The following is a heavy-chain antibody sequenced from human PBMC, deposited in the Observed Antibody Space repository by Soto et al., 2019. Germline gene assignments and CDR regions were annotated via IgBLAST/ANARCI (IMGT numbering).Heavy chain of an antibody. CDR2: ISGSGGST. V-gene: IGHV3-23*01. CDR1: GFTFSSYA. J-gene: IGHJ4*02. CDR3: AKRKDSSSWYLDY. D-gene: IGHD6-13*01. Sequence: GGSLRLSCAASGFTFSSYAMSWVRQAPGKGLEWVSAISGSGGSTYYADSVKGRFTISRDNSKNTLYLQMNSLRAEDTAVYCCAKRKDSSSWYLDYWGQGTLVTVSS.